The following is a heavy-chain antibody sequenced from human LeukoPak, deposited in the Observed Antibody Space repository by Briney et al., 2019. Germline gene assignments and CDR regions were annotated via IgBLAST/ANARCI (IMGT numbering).Heavy chain of an antibody. D-gene: IGHD3-16*02. CDR1: GYSFTAYY. CDR2: IYPGDSDT. Sequence: GESLKISCKASGYSFTAYYIGWVRQMPGKGLEWMGIIYPGDSDTRYSPSFQGQVTISADKSITTAYLQWSSLKASDTARYYCAGHVFGGSYPDYWGQGTLVTVSS. CDR3: AGHVFGGSYPDY. J-gene: IGHJ4*02. V-gene: IGHV5-51*01.